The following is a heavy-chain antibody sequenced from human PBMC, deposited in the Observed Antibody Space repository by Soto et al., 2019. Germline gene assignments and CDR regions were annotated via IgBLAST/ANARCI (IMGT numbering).Heavy chain of an antibody. D-gene: IGHD3-10*01. CDR3: ATDYYDDQGSH. Sequence: EVQLLESGGGLVQPGGSLRLSCAASGFTFSTYAMTWVRQAPGKGLEWVSGIFGNGGATYYADSVKGRFSISRDNSKNTLYLQMNRLRPEDTAFYYCATDYYDDQGSHGGQRTLVIVSA. CDR1: GFTFSTYA. V-gene: IGHV3-23*01. J-gene: IGHJ4*02. CDR2: IFGNGGAT.